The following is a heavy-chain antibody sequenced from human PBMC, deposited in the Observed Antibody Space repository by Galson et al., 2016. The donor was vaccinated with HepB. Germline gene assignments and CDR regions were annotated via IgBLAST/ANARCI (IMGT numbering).Heavy chain of an antibody. D-gene: IGHD3-10*01. CDR3: ATGGPGPN. J-gene: IGHJ4*02. CDR1: GDFVSTYV. CDR2: IIPIFDTP. Sequence: SVKVSCKASGDFVSTYVISWVRQAPGKGLEWMGGIIPIFDTPHYAQNFQGRVTITADESTNTAYMELSRLRYDDTAVYYCATGGPGPNWGQGTLVTVSS. V-gene: IGHV1-69*13.